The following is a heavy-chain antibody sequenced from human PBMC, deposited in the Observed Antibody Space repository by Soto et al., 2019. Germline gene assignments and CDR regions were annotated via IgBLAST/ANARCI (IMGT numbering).Heavy chain of an antibody. Sequence: GGSLRLSCAASGFTFSSYAMSWVRQAPGKGLEWVSGISWNSGSIGYADSVKGRFTISRDNAKSSLYLQMNSLRAEDTALYYCAKSLKDGYSGYDYERSYYYYYYMDVWGKGTTVTVSS. CDR1: GFTFSSYA. V-gene: IGHV3-9*01. CDR3: AKSLKDGYSGYDYERSYYYYYYMDV. CDR2: ISWNSGSI. J-gene: IGHJ6*03. D-gene: IGHD5-12*01.